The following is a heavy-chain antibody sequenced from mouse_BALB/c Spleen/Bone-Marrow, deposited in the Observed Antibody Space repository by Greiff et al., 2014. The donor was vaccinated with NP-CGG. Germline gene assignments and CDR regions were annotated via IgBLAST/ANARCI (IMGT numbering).Heavy chain of an antibody. CDR2: INRYGGST. CDR3: ARGNYGNYVDYFDY. J-gene: IGHJ2*01. CDR1: GFTFSSYG. Sequence: EVKLMESGGGLVQPGGSLKLSCAASGFTFSSYGMSWVRQTPDKRLELVGSINRYGGSTYYPDSVKGRFTISRDNAKKTLSLQMSSLKSEDTAAYYCARGNYGNYVDYFDYWGQGTTLTVSS. D-gene: IGHD2-1*01. V-gene: IGHV5-6-3*01.